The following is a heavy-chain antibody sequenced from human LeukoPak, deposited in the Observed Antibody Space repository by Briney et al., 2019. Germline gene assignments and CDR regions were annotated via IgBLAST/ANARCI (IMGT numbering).Heavy chain of an antibody. J-gene: IGHJ6*03. Sequence: GGSLRLSCTASGFTFSSYGMSWVRQAPGKGLEWVSGISGSGGSTYYADSVKGRFTISRDNSKNTLYLQMNSLRAEDTAVYYCAKDLGDYYYYYMDVWGKGTTVTISS. CDR2: ISGSGGST. CDR3: AKDLGDYYYYYMDV. D-gene: IGHD3-16*01. CDR1: GFTFSSYG. V-gene: IGHV3-23*01.